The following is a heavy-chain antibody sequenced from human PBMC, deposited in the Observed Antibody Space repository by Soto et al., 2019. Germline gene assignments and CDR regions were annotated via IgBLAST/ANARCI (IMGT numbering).Heavy chain of an antibody. D-gene: IGHD3-3*01. CDR2: ISGSGGST. CDR3: AKALYYDFWSGYYPYGMDV. CDR1: GFTFSSYA. J-gene: IGHJ6*02. V-gene: IGHV3-23*01. Sequence: PGGSLRLSCAASGFTFSSYAMSWVRQAPGKGLEWVSAISGSGGSTYYADSVKGRFTISRDNSKNTLYLQMNSLRAEDTAVYYCAKALYYDFWSGYYPYGMDVWGQGTTVTVSS.